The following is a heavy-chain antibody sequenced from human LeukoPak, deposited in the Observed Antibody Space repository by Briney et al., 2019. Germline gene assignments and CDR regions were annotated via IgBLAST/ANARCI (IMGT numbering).Heavy chain of an antibody. V-gene: IGHV4-59*01. Sequence: SETLSLTCTVSGGSISSYYWSWIRQPPGKGLEWIGYIYYSGSTNYNPSLKSRVTISVDTSKNQFSLKLSSVTAADTAVYYCARARTGTGFDFDYWGQGTLVTVSS. CDR2: IYYSGST. CDR3: ARARTGTGFDFDY. CDR1: GGSISSYY. D-gene: IGHD1-14*01. J-gene: IGHJ4*02.